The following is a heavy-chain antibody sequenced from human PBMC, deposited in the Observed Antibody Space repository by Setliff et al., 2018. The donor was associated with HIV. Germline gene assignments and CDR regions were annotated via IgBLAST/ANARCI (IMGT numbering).Heavy chain of an antibody. CDR1: GFTFSSYG. J-gene: IGHJ4*02. D-gene: IGHD3-22*01. V-gene: IGHV3-30*02. CDR2: IRYDGSNK. Sequence: GGSLRLSCAASGFTFSSYGMHWVRQAPGKGLEWVAFIRYDGSNKYYADSVKGRFTISRDNSKNTLYLQMNSLRAEDAAVYYCAKDRYYDSSGSPFDYWGQGTLVTVSS. CDR3: AKDRYYDSSGSPFDY.